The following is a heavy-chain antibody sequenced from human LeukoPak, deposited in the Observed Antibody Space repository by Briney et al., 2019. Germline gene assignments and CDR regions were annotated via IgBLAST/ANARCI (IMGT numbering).Heavy chain of an antibody. CDR3: ARLFGYCTNGVCPNY. D-gene: IGHD2-8*01. V-gene: IGHV4-59*08. J-gene: IGHJ4*02. CDR1: GGSISSYY. Sequence: SETLSLTCTVSGGSISSYYWSWIRQPPAKGLEWIGYIYYSGSTNYNPSLKSRVTISVDTSKNQFSLKLSSVTAADTAVYYCARLFGYCTNGVCPNYWGQGTLVTVSS. CDR2: IYYSGST.